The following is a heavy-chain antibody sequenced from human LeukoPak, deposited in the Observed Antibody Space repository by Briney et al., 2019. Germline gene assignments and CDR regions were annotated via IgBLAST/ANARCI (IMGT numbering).Heavy chain of an antibody. V-gene: IGHV3-23*01. CDR2: ISGSGGST. D-gene: IGHD3-22*01. CDR1: GFTFSSYA. CDR3: ARDQPPPDSSGYPSYYGMDV. Sequence: GGSLRLSCAASGFTFSSYAMSWVRQAPGKGLEWVSAISGSGGSTYYADSVKGRFTISRDNSKNTLYLQMNSLRAEDTAVYYCARDQPPPDSSGYPSYYGMDVWGQGTTVTVSS. J-gene: IGHJ6*02.